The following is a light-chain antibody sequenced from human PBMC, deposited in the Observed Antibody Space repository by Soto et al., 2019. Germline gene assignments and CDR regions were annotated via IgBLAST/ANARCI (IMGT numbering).Light chain of an antibody. CDR2: VAS. CDR3: QQSFSTPQT. CDR1: QSISSY. J-gene: IGKJ4*01. V-gene: IGKV1-39*01. Sequence: DIQMTQSPSSLSASVGDRVTITCQASQSISSYLSWYQQKPGKAPKLLINVASTLQSGVPSRFSGSGSGTDFTLAISSLQPEDSATYYCQQSFSTPQTFGGGTRVEIK.